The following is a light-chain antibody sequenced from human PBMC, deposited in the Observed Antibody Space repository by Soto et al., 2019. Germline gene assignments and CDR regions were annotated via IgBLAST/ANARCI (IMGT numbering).Light chain of an antibody. Sequence: EIVMTQSPASLSVCPGEIAALSCRSSQSVSSNLAWYQQKPGQAPRLLIYGASTRATGIPARFSGSGSGTELTLTISSLQSEDFAVYYCQQYNNWPQTFGQGTKVDIK. V-gene: IGKV3-15*01. J-gene: IGKJ1*01. CDR2: GAS. CDR1: QSVSSN. CDR3: QQYNNWPQT.